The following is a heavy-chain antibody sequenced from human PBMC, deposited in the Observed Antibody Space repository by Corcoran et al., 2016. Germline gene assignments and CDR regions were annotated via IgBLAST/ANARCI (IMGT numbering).Heavy chain of an antibody. J-gene: IGHJ4*02. V-gene: IGHV3-53*01. CDR1: GFTVSSNY. CDR2: IFSGGST. CDR3: ATYSSGWYGPFDY. Sequence: EVQLVESGGGLIQPGGSLRLSCAASGFTVSSNYMSWVRQAPGKGLEWVSVIFSGGSTYYADSVKGRFTIYRDNSKNTLYLQMKNLRAEETAVYYCATYSSGWYGPFDYWGQGTLVTVSS. D-gene: IGHD6-19*01.